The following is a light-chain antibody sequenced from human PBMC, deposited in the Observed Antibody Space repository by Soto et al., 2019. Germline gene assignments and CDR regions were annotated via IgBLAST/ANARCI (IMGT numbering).Light chain of an antibody. CDR3: VLYMKGDIRV. CDR1: SGSVSSRYY. Sequence: QTVVTQEASRPVSPGGTVTLTCGLTSGSVSSRYYPSWYRQDPGQTPRTLIYSGDIRSSGVPDRFSGSILGSKAALTITGAQADDESVYYCVLYMKGDIRVFGGGTKLTVL. J-gene: IGLJ2*01. V-gene: IGLV8-61*01. CDR2: SGD.